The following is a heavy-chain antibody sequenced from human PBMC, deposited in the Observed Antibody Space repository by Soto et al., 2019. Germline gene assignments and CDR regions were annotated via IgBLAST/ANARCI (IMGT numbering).Heavy chain of an antibody. V-gene: IGHV1-2*04. Sequence: ASVKVSCKASGYTFTGYYMHWVRQAPGQGLEWMGWINPNSGGTNYAQKFQGWVTMTRDTSISTAYMELSRLRSDDTAVYYCARVSHNSSGWYVYWGQGTLVTVSS. J-gene: IGHJ5*01. CDR2: INPNSGGT. CDR1: GYTFTGYY. D-gene: IGHD6-19*01. CDR3: ARVSHNSSGWYVY.